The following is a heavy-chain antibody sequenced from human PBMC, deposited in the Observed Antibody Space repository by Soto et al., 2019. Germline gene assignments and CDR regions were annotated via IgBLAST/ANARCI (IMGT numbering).Heavy chain of an antibody. CDR2: ISSSSSTI. D-gene: IGHD3-22*01. CDR1: GFTFSSYS. Sequence: EVQLVESGGGLVQPGGSLRLSCAASGFTFSSYSMNWVRQAPGKGLEWVSYISSSSSTIYYADSVKGRFTISRDNAKNPLYLQINSLRDEDTAVYYCAGDRDYYYDSSGYYSWFDPWGQGTLVTVSS. J-gene: IGHJ5*02. CDR3: AGDRDYYYDSSGYYSWFDP. V-gene: IGHV3-48*02.